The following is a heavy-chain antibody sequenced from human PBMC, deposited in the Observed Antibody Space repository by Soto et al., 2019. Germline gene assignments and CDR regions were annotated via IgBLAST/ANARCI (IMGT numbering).Heavy chain of an antibody. CDR3: ARSGDYDFWSGPRGDDYYYYYMDV. J-gene: IGHJ6*03. Sequence: ASVKVYCKASGYTFTSYGISWVRQAPGQGLEWMGWISAYNGNTNYAQKLQGRVTMTTDTSTSTAYMELRSLRSDDTAVYYCARSGDYDFWSGPRGDDYYYYYMDVWGKGTTVTVYS. CDR2: ISAYNGNT. V-gene: IGHV1-18*01. D-gene: IGHD3-3*01. CDR1: GYTFTSYG.